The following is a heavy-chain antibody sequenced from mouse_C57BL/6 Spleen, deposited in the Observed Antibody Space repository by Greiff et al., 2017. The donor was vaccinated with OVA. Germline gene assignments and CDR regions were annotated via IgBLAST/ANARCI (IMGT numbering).Heavy chain of an antibody. CDR2: IDPEDGDT. V-gene: IGHV14-1*01. D-gene: IGHD2-5*01. J-gene: IGHJ2*01. CDR3: TSYSNSQGY. CDR1: GFNIKDYY. Sequence: LVESGAELVRPGASVKLSCTASGFNIKDYYMHWVKQRPEQGLEWIGRIDPEDGDTEYAPKFQGKATMPADTSSNTAYLQLSSLTSEDTAVYYCTSYSNSQGYWGQGTTLTVSS.